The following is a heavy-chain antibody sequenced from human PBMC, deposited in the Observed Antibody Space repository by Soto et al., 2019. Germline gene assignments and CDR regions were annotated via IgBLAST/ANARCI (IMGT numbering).Heavy chain of an antibody. J-gene: IGHJ4*02. CDR3: ARGHPATTPFGY. CDR2: INHSGST. Sequence: SETLSLTCAVYGGSFSGYYWSWIRQPPGKGLEWIGEINHSGSTNYNPSLKSRVTISVDTSKNQFSLKPSSVTAADTAVYYCARGHPATTPFGYWGQGTLVTVSS. D-gene: IGHD1-1*01. V-gene: IGHV4-34*01. CDR1: GGSFSGYY.